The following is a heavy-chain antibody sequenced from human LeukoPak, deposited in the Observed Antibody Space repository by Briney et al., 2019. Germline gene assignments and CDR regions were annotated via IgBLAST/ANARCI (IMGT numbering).Heavy chain of an antibody. CDR3: ARDFITMVRGFDY. Sequence: GRSLRLSCAASGFTFSSYEMNWVRQAPGKGLEWASYISSSGSTIYYADSVKGRFTISRDNAKNSLYLQMNSLRAEDTAVYYCARDFITMVRGFDYWGQGTLVTVSS. CDR1: GFTFSSYE. CDR2: ISSSGSTI. D-gene: IGHD3-10*01. V-gene: IGHV3-48*03. J-gene: IGHJ4*02.